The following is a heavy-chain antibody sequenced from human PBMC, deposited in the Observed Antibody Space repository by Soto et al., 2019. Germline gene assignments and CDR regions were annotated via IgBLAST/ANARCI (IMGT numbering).Heavy chain of an antibody. CDR1: GYSFTDYH. D-gene: IGHD2-8*01. V-gene: IGHV1-2*04. J-gene: IGHJ6*02. CDR3: ARGDSTDCSNGVCSFFYNHDMDV. CDR2: INPKSGGT. Sequence: VASVKVSCKASGYSFTDYHIHWVRQAPVQGLEWLGRINPKSGGTSTAQKFQGWVTMTTDTSISTASMELTRLTSDDTAIYYCARGDSTDCSNGVCSFFYNHDMDVWGQGTTVTVSS.